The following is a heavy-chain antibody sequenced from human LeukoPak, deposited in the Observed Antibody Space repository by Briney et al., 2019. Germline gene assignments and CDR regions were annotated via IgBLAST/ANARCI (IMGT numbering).Heavy chain of an antibody. D-gene: IGHD3-16*01. CDR3: ARGETARVDY. Sequence: GGSLRLSCAASGFTFSSYNMHWVRQAPGKGLEWLAYISSGSSTIYYADSVEGRLTISRDNAKNSLYLQMNSLRDEDTAVYYRARGETARVDYWGQGILVTVSS. CDR2: ISSGSSTI. J-gene: IGHJ4*02. V-gene: IGHV3-48*02. CDR1: GFTFSSYN.